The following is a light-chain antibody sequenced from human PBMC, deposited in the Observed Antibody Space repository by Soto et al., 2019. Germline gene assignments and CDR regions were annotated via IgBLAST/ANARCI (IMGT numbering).Light chain of an antibody. CDR2: AAS. CDR3: QASYSIPYT. V-gene: IGKV1-39*01. Sequence: DIQMTQPPSSLSASVGDRVTITCRASQSISTYLNWYQQKPGKAPKLLIYAASSLQSGVPSRFSGSGSGTDFTLTISSLQPEDFAIYYCQASYSIPYTFGQGTKLEIK. CDR1: QSISTY. J-gene: IGKJ2*01.